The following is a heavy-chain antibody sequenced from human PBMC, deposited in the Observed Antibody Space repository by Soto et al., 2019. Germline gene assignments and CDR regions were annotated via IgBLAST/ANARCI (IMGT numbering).Heavy chain of an antibody. V-gene: IGHV4-39*01. D-gene: IGHD3-10*01. CDR1: GGSISSSSYY. CDR3: ARHSYYYGSTYGCWLDP. Sequence: ASETLSLTCTVSGGSISSSSYYWGWIRQPPGKGLEWIGSIYYSGSTYYNPSLKSRVTISVDTSKNQFSLKLSSVTAADTAVYYFARHSYYYGSTYGCWLDPWGQGTLVTVSS. CDR2: IYYSGST. J-gene: IGHJ5*02.